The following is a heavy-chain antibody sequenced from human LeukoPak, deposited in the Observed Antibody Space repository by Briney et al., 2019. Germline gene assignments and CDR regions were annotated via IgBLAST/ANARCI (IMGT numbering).Heavy chain of an antibody. D-gene: IGHD3-10*01. CDR1: GFTFSSYV. J-gene: IGHJ4*02. V-gene: IGHV3-23*01. CDR2: ISGSGDDT. CDR3: AKKEAMIRGVPYYYDF. Sequence: GGSLRLSCSASGFTFSSYVMTWVRQAPGQGLEWVSAISGSGDDTYYADSVKGRFAISRDNSKNTLYLQMNSLRAEDTAVYYCAKKEAMIRGVPYYYDFWGQGTLVTVSS.